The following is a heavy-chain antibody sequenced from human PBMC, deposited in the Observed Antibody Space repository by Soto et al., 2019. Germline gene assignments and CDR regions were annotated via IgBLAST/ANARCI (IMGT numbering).Heavy chain of an antibody. D-gene: IGHD4-17*01. CDR3: ARGYYGDYGHAFDI. J-gene: IGHJ3*02. CDR1: GGSISSGGYY. CDR2: IYYSGST. Sequence: SETLSLTCTVSGGSISSGGYYWSWIRQHPGKGLEWIGYIYYSGSTYYNPSLKSRVTISVDTSKNQFSLKLSSVTAADTAVYYCARGYYGDYGHAFDIWGQGTMVTVSS. V-gene: IGHV4-31*03.